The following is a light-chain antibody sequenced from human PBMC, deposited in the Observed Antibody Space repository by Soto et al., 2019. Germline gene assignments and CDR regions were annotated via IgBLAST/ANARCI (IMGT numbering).Light chain of an antibody. CDR3: AVWDNSLNGVA. Sequence: QSVLTQTPSASGTPGQRVTISCSGSNSNMGRNYVYWYQQVPGTAPKLLMYRNDVRPSGFPDRFTGSKSGTSASLAISVLRSEDEADYYCAVWDNSLNGVAFGGGTKMTVL. CDR2: RND. V-gene: IGLV1-47*01. J-gene: IGLJ2*01. CDR1: NSNMGRNY.